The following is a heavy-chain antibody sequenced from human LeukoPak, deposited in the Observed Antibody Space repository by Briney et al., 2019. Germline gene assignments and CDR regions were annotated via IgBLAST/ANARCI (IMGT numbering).Heavy chain of an antibody. CDR2: ISAYNGNT. V-gene: IGHV1-18*01. D-gene: IGHD2-2*01. Sequence: ASVKVYCKASGYTFTSYGISWVRQAPGQGLEWMGWISAYNGNTNYAQKLQGRVTMTTDTSTSTAYMELRSLRSDDTAVYYCARREYQLLPPNYYYYYMDVWGKGTTVTVSS. CDR1: GYTFTSYG. J-gene: IGHJ6*03. CDR3: ARREYQLLPPNYYYYYMDV.